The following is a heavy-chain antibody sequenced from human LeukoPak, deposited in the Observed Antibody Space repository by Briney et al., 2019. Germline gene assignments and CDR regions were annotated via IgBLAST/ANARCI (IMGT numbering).Heavy chain of an antibody. Sequence: SETLSLTCAVSGYSISSGYYWAWIRQPPGKGLEWIGSIYYSGSTYYNPSLKSRVTISVDTSKNQFSLKLNSVTAADTAVYYCARHDWFDPWGQGTLVTVSS. J-gene: IGHJ5*02. CDR2: IYYSGST. V-gene: IGHV4-38-2*01. CDR1: GYSISSGYY. CDR3: ARHDWFDP.